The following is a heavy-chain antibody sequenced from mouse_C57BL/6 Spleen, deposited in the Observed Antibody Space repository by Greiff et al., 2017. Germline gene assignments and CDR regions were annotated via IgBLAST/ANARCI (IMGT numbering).Heavy chain of an antibody. J-gene: IGHJ4*01. Sequence: EVQRVESGPGMVKPSQSLSLTCTVTGYSITSGYDWHWIRHFPGNKLEWMGYISYSGSTNYNPSLKSRISITHDTSKNHFFLKLNSVTTEDTATYYCARSYYDYDGYAMDYWGQGTSVTVSS. D-gene: IGHD2-4*01. CDR2: ISYSGST. V-gene: IGHV3-1*01. CDR1: GYSITSGYD. CDR3: ARSYYDYDGYAMDY.